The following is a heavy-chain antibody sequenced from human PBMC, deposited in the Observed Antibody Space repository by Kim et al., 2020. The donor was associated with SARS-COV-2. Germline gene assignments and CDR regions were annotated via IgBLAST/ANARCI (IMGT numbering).Heavy chain of an antibody. Sequence: GGSLRLSCAASGFTFSSYAMHWVRQAPGKGLEWVAVISYDGSNKYYADSVKGRFTISRDNSKNTLYLQMNSLRAEDTAGDYCARGNGGSYLYGMDVWGQGTTVTVS. CDR2: ISYDGSNK. CDR1: GFTFSSYA. J-gene: IGHJ6*02. V-gene: IGHV3-30*04. D-gene: IGHD1-26*01. CDR3: ARGNGGSYLYGMDV.